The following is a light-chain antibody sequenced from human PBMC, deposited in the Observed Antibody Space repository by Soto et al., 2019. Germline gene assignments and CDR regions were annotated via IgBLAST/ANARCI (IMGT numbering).Light chain of an antibody. Sequence: QSALTQPVSVSGSPGQSITISCTGTTSDIGNYNFVSWYQQHPGKAPKLMIYEGSKRPSGISNRFSGSKSGNTASLTISGLQAEDEADYYSSSYAGSSTGLFGGGTKLTVL. CDR3: SSYAGSSTGL. V-gene: IGLV2-23*01. J-gene: IGLJ3*02. CDR2: EGS. CDR1: TSDIGNYNF.